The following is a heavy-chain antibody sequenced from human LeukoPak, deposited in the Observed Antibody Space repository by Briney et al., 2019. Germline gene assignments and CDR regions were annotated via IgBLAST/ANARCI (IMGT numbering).Heavy chain of an antibody. D-gene: IGHD3-10*01. CDR1: RFTFTRHA. Sequence: PGGSLRHSCAASRFTFTRHAMSWVRQAPGKGLEWVSTTGLESVHTLCADSVQGRFTVSRDNSRNTLDLQMDNLTVDDTAIYYCVRGDDIGKHPTRAYYFDIWGQGTLVSVSS. CDR3: VRGDDIGKHPTRAYYFDI. CDR2: TGLESVHT. V-gene: IGHV3-23*01. J-gene: IGHJ4*02.